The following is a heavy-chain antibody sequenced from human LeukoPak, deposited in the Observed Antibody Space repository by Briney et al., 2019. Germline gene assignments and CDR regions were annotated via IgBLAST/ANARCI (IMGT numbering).Heavy chain of an antibody. J-gene: IGHJ4*02. V-gene: IGHV4-38-2*02. D-gene: IGHD6-6*01. CDR1: GYSISTGYY. Sequence: SETLSLTCTVSGYSISTGYYWGWIRQPPGKGLEWIGYIYYSGSTNYNPSLKSRVTISVDTSKNQFSLKLSSVTAADTAVYYCARHFDSSSYYFDYWGQGTLVTVSS. CDR3: ARHFDSSSYYFDY. CDR2: IYYSGST.